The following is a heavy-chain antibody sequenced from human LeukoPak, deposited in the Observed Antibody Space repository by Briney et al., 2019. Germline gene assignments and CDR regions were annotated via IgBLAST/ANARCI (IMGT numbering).Heavy chain of an antibody. J-gene: IGHJ5*02. CDR2: INPNSGAT. CDR1: GYTFIGYY. CDR3: ASNIAPRVNWFDP. Sequence: ASVKVSCTASGYTFIGYYIHWVRQAAGQGLEWMGWINPNSGATDYAQKFQGRVTMTRDTSISTTYMELSRLRSDDTAVYYCASNIAPRVNWFDPWGQGTLVTVSS. D-gene: IGHD2/OR15-2a*01. V-gene: IGHV1-2*02.